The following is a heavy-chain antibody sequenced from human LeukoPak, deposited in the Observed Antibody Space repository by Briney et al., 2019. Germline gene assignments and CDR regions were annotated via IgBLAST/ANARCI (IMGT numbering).Heavy chain of an antibody. D-gene: IGHD2-2*01. CDR2: ILYDGSNK. CDR1: GFTFSSYG. J-gene: IGHJ4*02. V-gene: IGHV3-30*18. Sequence: GGSLRLSCAASGFTFSSYGMHWVRQAPGKGLEWVAVILYDGSNKYYADSVKGRFTISRDNSKNTLYLQMNSLRAEDTAVYYCAKDVSSWNFDYWGQGTLVTVSS. CDR3: AKDVSSWNFDY.